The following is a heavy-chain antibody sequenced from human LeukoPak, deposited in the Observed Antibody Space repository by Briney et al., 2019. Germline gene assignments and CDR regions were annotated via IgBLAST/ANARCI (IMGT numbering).Heavy chain of an antibody. CDR2: INPNSGGT. D-gene: IGHD3-3*01. CDR1: GYTFTGYY. CDR3: ARDPDRYYDFWSGYYGYYYYYGMDV. V-gene: IGHV1-2*02. J-gene: IGHJ6*02. Sequence: GASVKVSCKASGYTFTGYYMHWVRQAPGQGLEWMGWINPNSGGTNYAQKFQGRVTMTRDTSISTAYMELSRLRSDDTAVYYCARDPDRYYDFWSGYYGYYYYYGMDVWGQGTTVTVSS.